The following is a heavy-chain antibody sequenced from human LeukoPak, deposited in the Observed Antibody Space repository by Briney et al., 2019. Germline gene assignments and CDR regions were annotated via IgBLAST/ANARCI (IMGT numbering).Heavy chain of an antibody. J-gene: IGHJ4*02. CDR2: TNEAGGDK. D-gene: IGHD1-1*01. CDR3: AIATTGRGAFGS. Sequence: GGSLRLSCAASGFTFSDFWMSWVRQAPGKGLECVASTNEAGGDKYYVDSVKGRFTISGDNSKNSLSLQMNSLTAEDTAIYYCAIATTGRGAFGSWGQGTLVSVSS. CDR1: GFTFSDFW. V-gene: IGHV3-7*01.